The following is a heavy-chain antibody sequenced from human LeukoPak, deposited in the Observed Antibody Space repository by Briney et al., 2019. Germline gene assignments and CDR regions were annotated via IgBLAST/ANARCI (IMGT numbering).Heavy chain of an antibody. CDR2: IDPSDSYT. Sequence: GESLRISCKGSGYSFTSYWISWVRQMPGKGLEWMGRIDPSDSYTNYSPSFQGHVTISADKSISTAYLQWSSLKASDTAMYYCARHSYSDHYYDSSGPPDYWGQGTLVTVSS. CDR3: ARHSYSDHYYDSSGPPDY. V-gene: IGHV5-10-1*01. CDR1: GYSFTSYW. D-gene: IGHD3-22*01. J-gene: IGHJ4*02.